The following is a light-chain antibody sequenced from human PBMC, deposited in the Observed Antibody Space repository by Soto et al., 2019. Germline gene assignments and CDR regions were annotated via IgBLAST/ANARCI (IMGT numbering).Light chain of an antibody. CDR2: EGS. J-gene: IGLJ1*01. CDR3: CSYAGIQTV. V-gene: IGLV2-23*01. CDR1: SSDVGSYNL. Sequence: QSALTQPASVSGSPGQSITISCTGTSSDVGSYNLVSWYQQHPGKAPKLMIYEGSKRPSGVSNRFSGSKSGNTASLTISGLQAEDEADYYCCSYAGIQTVFGTGTKLTVL.